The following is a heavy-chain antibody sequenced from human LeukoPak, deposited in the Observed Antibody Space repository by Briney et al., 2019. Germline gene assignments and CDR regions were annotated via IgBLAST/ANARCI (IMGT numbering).Heavy chain of an antibody. J-gene: IGHJ3*02. Sequence: SETLSLTCTVSSGSISTSNYYWGWVRQPPGKALEWIGNIFYSGSTYYNPSLKSRVTISVDTSKNQFSLKLSSVTAADTAVYYCAREKGYYDSSGYYYDHDAFDIWGQGTMVTVSS. D-gene: IGHD3-22*01. CDR1: SGSISTSNYY. CDR3: AREKGYYDSSGYYYDHDAFDI. V-gene: IGHV4-39*07. CDR2: IFYSGST.